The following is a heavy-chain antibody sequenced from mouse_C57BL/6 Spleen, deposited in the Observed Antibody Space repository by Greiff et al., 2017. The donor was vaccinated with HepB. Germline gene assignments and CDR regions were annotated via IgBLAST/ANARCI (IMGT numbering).Heavy chain of an antibody. D-gene: IGHD2-4*01. V-gene: IGHV5-9*01. CDR1: GFTFSSYT. CDR2: ISGGGGNT. CDR3: ARLYYDLWYFDY. J-gene: IGHJ2*01. Sequence: EVQLVESGGGLVKPGGSLKLSCAASGFTFSSYTMSWVRQTPEKRLEWVATISGGGGNTYYPDSVKGRFTISRDNAKNTLYLQMSSLRSEDTALYYCARLYYDLWYFDYWGQGTTLTVSS.